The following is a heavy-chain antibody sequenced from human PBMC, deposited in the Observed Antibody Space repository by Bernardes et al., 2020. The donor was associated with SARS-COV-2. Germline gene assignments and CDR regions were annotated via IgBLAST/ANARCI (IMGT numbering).Heavy chain of an antibody. CDR2: ISSSSSYI. J-gene: IGHJ3*02. D-gene: IGHD4-17*01. CDR3: ARDGGDYGDYRFLWDAFDI. V-gene: IGHV3-21*01. CDR1: GFTFSSYS. Sequence: GGSLRLSCAASGFTFSSYSMNWVRQAPGKGLEWVSSISSSSSYIYYADSVKGRFTISRDNAKNSLYLQMNSLRAEDTAVYYCARDGGDYGDYRFLWDAFDIWGQGTMVTVSS.